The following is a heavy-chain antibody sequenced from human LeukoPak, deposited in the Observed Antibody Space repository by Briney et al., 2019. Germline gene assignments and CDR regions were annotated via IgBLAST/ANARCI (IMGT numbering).Heavy chain of an antibody. V-gene: IGHV3-48*04. J-gene: IGHJ4*02. CDR2: ISSSSSTI. CDR1: GFTFSSYS. D-gene: IGHD3-22*01. Sequence: GGSLRLSCAASGFTFSSYSMNWVRQAPGKGLEWVSYISSSSSTIYYADSVKGRFTISRDNAKNSLYLQMNSLRAEDTAVYYCAKVARGYYDSSGYSNYWGQGTLVTVSS. CDR3: AKVARGYYDSSGYSNY.